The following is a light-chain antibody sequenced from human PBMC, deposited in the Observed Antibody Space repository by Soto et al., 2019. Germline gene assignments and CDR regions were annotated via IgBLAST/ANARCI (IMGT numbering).Light chain of an antibody. CDR1: NIGSKS. CDR2: YDS. Sequence: SYELTQPPSASVAPGKTARITCGGTNIGSKSVHWYQQKPGQAPVLVIYYDSDRPSGIPERFSGSNSGNTATLTIRRVEAGDEADYYCQVWDSSSDHRGVFGTGTKLTVL. V-gene: IGLV3-21*04. CDR3: QVWDSSSDHRGV. J-gene: IGLJ1*01.